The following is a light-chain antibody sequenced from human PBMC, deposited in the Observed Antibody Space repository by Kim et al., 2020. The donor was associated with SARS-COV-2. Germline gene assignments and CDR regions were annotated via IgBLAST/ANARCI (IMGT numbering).Light chain of an antibody. CDR3: NSRDSSGDHYV. CDR2: DEN. J-gene: IGLJ1*01. Sequence: SSELTQDPVVSVVLGQTVRSTCQGDTLRSYHASWYQQKPGQAPLLVIYDENTRPSGIPDRCPGSTSGSTSSLTITGARREYEADYFCNSRDSSGDHYVFG. V-gene: IGLV3-19*01. CDR1: TLRSYH.